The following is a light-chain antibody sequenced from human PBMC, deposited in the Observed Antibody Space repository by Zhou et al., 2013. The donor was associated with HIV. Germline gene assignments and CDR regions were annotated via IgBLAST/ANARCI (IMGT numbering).Light chain of an antibody. V-gene: IGKV2-28*01. CDR2: LAS. J-gene: IGKJ4*01. Sequence: DIVMTQSPLLLSVTPGEPASISCRSSESLLHSTGNTFLDWYLQKPGQSPHLLIYLASNRASGVPDRFSGSGSGTDFTLKINNMESEDVGVYYCFQRFEFPLTFGGGTKLDIK. CDR1: ESLLHSTGNTF. CDR3: FQRFEFPLT.